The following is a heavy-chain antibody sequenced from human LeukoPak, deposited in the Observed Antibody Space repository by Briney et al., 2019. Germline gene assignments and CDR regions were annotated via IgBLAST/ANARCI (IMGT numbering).Heavy chain of an antibody. Sequence: ASVKVSCKASGYTFTSYDINWVRQATGQGLEWMGWMNPNSGNTGYAQKFQGRVTMTRNTSISTAYMELSRLRSDDTAVYYCARGIEYYYDSSGYYRHYYFDYWGQGTLVTVSS. V-gene: IGHV1-8*01. CDR2: MNPNSGNT. D-gene: IGHD3-22*01. J-gene: IGHJ4*02. CDR1: GYTFTSYD. CDR3: ARGIEYYYDSSGYYRHYYFDY.